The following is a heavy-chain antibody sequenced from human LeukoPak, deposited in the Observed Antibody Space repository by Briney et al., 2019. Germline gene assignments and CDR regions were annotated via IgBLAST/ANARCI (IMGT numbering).Heavy chain of an antibody. CDR3: AKDIQLST. D-gene: IGHD5-24*01. CDR2: ISNSGGST. CDR1: GFTFSNYA. Sequence: GGSLRLSCAASGFTFSNYAMSWVRQAPGKGLEWVSVISNSGGSTYYADSVKGRFTISRDNSKNTLSLQMNSLRVEDTAMYFCAKDIQLSTWGLGTMVTVSS. J-gene: IGHJ3*01. V-gene: IGHV3-23*01.